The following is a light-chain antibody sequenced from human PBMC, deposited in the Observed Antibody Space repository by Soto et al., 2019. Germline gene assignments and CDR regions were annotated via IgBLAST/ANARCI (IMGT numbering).Light chain of an antibody. V-gene: IGKV1-5*01. CDR2: EAS. Sequence: DIQMTQSPSTLYASVGDRVTITCRANQFISTWVAWFQQKPGKAPRLLIHEASALQSGVPSRFRGSGSGTEFTLSISSLQRDDFATYYCQFYNSYSWTFGQGTKVEI. J-gene: IGKJ1*01. CDR1: QFISTW. CDR3: QFYNSYSWT.